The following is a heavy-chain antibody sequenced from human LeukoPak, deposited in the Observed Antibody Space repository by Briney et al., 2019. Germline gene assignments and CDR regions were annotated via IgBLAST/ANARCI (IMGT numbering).Heavy chain of an antibody. D-gene: IGHD6-19*01. J-gene: IGHJ4*02. Sequence: SETLSLTCTVSGGSISGYYWSWIRQPPGKGLEWIGYIYHNGGTNYNPSLQSRLTISVDTSKNQFSLKLSSVTAADTAVYYCVRHLRAVAGGRYFDYWGQGTQVTVSS. CDR1: GGSISGYY. V-gene: IGHV4-59*08. CDR3: VRHLRAVAGGRYFDY. CDR2: IYHNGGT.